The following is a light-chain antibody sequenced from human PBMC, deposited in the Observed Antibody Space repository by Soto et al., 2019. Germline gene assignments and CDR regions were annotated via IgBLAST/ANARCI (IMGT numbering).Light chain of an antibody. CDR1: QSISDW. Sequence: DIQMTQSPSTLSASVGDRVTITCRANQSISDWLAWYQQKPGKAPKLLIYDASNLESGVPSRFSGSGSGTEFTVTFSSLQTDDFATYYCQQYNSSPFTFGGGTKMEVK. V-gene: IGKV1-5*01. J-gene: IGKJ4*01. CDR2: DAS. CDR3: QQYNSSPFT.